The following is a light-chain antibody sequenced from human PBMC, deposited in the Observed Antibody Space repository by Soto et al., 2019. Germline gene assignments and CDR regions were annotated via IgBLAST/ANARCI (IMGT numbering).Light chain of an antibody. CDR1: QSVSSNS. J-gene: IGKJ1*01. Sequence: EIVLTQSPGTLSLSPGERATLSCRASQSVSSNSLAWYQQKPGQAPRLLIYGASSRATGIPDRFSGSGSGTDFTLTISRLEPEDFAVYYCQQYDNSPPTFGQGTKVEIK. V-gene: IGKV3-20*01. CDR2: GAS. CDR3: QQYDNSPPT.